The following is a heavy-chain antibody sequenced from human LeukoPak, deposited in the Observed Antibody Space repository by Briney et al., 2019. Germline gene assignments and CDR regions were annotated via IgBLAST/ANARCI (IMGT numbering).Heavy chain of an antibody. D-gene: IGHD3-22*01. Sequence: GSLRLSCAASGFTFSNYGMHWVRQAPGKGLEWVAVMSYDGSITYYADSVKGRFTISRDNAKNTLFLQMNSLTAEDTAVYYCAKDGVGDYYDSSGYPGFDYWGQGTLVTVSS. J-gene: IGHJ4*02. CDR1: GFTFSNYG. CDR2: MSYDGSIT. V-gene: IGHV3-30*18. CDR3: AKDGVGDYYDSSGYPGFDY.